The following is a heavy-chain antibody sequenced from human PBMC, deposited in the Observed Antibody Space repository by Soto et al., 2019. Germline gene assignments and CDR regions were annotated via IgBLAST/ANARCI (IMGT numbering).Heavy chain of an antibody. CDR3: ATAGDDCSTTTCYVVDY. Sequence: ASVKVSCKASGYTFTSYAMHWVRQAPGQRLEWMGWINAGNGYTEYSQKFQGRVTVTRDTSASTAYMELSSLRSEDTAVYYCATAGDDCSTTTCYVVDYWGQGTLVTVSS. D-gene: IGHD2-2*01. V-gene: IGHV1-3*01. CDR1: GYTFTSYA. J-gene: IGHJ4*02. CDR2: INAGNGYT.